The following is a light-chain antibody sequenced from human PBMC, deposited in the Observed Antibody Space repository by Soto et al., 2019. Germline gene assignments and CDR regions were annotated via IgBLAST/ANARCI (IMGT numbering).Light chain of an antibody. V-gene: IGLV1-44*01. CDR2: HNN. CDR3: AAWDESLNAVV. J-gene: IGLJ2*01. CDR1: NSNVGSNT. Sequence: QSVLTQPPSASGTPGQRVTISCSGSNSNVGSNTVDWYQQLPGTAPKLLIYHNNQRPSGVPDRLSGSKSGTSASLAISGLQSEDEADYYCAAWDESLNAVVFGGGTKVTVL.